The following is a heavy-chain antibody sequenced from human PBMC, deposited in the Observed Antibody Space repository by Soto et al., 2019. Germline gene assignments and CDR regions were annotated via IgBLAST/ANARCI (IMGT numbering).Heavy chain of an antibody. CDR2: IYSGGST. D-gene: IGHD6-13*01. CDR3: AKDDGSTWSMFYSYYGVDV. J-gene: IGHJ6*02. V-gene: IGHV3-53*01. Sequence: GGSLRLSCAASGFTVSSNYMSWVRQAPGKGLEWVSVIYSGGSTYYADSVKGRFTISRDNSKNTLYLQMNSLRAEDTAVYYCAKDDGSTWSMFYSYYGVDVWGQGTTVNVSS. CDR1: GFTVSSNY.